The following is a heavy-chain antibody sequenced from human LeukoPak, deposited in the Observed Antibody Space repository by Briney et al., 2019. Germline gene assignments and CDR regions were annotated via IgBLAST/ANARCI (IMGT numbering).Heavy chain of an antibody. CDR1: GYTFSGYH. Sequence: GASVKVSCKTSGYTFSGYHIHGMRQAPGQGLEWIGWIDPYSGGTHFAEKFQGRVTLTRDTSITTLYMELTNLKSDDTSIYFCARDVVAVASNWFDPWGQGTLVTVSS. J-gene: IGHJ5*02. CDR2: IDPYSGGT. CDR3: ARDVVAVASNWFDP. V-gene: IGHV1-2*02. D-gene: IGHD6-19*01.